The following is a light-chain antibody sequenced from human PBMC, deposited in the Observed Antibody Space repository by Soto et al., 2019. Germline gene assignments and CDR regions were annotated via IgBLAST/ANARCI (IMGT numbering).Light chain of an antibody. V-gene: IGKV3-20*01. CDR2: GAS. CDR3: QHYGGSPQT. CDR1: QSVSNY. Sequence: EIVLTQSPGTLSLSPGERATLSCRARQSVSNYLAWYQQKPGQAPRLLIYGASSRATGIPDRFSGSGSGTDCTLTISRLEPEDFAVYYCQHYGGSPQTFGQGTKVEIK. J-gene: IGKJ1*01.